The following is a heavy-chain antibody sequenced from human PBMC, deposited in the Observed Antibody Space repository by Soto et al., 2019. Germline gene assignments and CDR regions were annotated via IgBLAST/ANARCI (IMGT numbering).Heavy chain of an antibody. CDR1: NYSISRGYY. Sequence: PSETLSLTCAVSNYSISRGYYWGWIRQPPGKGLEWVGTIYHSGNTYYKPSLRSRVTISPDTSKNQFSLHLTSLTAADTAVYYCASCSNTGCYPPWGLQCCDFWGQGPLVTVSS. J-gene: IGHJ4*02. CDR2: IYHSGNT. V-gene: IGHV4-38-2*01. CDR3: ASCSNTGCYPPWGLQCCDF. D-gene: IGHD2-2*01.